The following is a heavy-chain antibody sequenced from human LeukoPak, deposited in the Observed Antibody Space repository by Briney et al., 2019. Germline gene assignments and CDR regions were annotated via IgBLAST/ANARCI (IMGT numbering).Heavy chain of an antibody. CDR1: GFTFSSYA. V-gene: IGHV3-23*01. D-gene: IGHD1-26*01. CDR3: ARAGYSGSHFDY. J-gene: IGHJ4*02. CDR2: IRGTGSST. Sequence: PGGSLRLSCGASGFTFSSYAMAWVRQAPGKGLEWVSAIRGTGSSTYYADSVKGRFTISRDNSKSTLYLQMNSLRAEDTAVYYCARAGYSGSHFDYWGQGTLVTVSS.